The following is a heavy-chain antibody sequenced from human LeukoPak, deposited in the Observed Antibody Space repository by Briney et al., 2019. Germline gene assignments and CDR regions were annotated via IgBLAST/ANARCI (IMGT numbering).Heavy chain of an antibody. CDR1: GGSISSYY. Sequence: SETLSLTCTVSGGSISSYYWSWIRQPPGKGLEWIGYIYTSGSTNYNPSLKSRVTISVDTSKNQFSLKLSSVTAADTAVYSCARLYGGHFDYWGQGTLVTVSS. J-gene: IGHJ4*02. CDR3: ARLYGGHFDY. D-gene: IGHD4-23*01. V-gene: IGHV4-4*09. CDR2: IYTSGST.